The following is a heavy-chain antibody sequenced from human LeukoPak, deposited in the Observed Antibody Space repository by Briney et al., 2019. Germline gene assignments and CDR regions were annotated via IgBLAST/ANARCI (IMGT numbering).Heavy chain of an antibody. Sequence: GGSLRLSCVTSGFTFGDYYMSWVRQAPGRGLEWVSYIGTTTSYTKYADSVKGRFTISRDNAKNSLYLQMNSLGAEDTALYYCARGLCCSGGTCFKPLDFWGQGTLVTVSS. CDR3: ARGLCCSGGTCFKPLDF. J-gene: IGHJ4*02. CDR1: GFTFGDYY. V-gene: IGHV3-11*06. D-gene: IGHD2-15*01. CDR2: IGTTTSYT.